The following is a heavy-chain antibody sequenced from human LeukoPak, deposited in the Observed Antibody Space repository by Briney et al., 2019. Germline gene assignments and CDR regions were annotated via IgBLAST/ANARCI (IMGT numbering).Heavy chain of an antibody. Sequence: SVTVSCKASGYAFIDSFMHWVRQAPGQRLEWMACINPNGGGTHYAQKFQGRVTLTLDTSISTAYMELNSLRSDDSAIYYCARDLPGASGDYWGQGTLVTVSS. V-gene: IGHV1-2*02. D-gene: IGHD3-10*01. J-gene: IGHJ4*02. CDR3: ARDLPGASGDY. CDR2: INPNGGGT. CDR1: GYAFIDSF.